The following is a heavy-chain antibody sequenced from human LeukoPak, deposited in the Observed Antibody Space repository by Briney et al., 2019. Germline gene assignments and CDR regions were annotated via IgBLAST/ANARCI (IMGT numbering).Heavy chain of an antibody. CDR1: GFSFSSYA. J-gene: IGHJ4*02. V-gene: IGHV3-30-3*01. Sequence: GGSLRLSCAASGFSFSSYALHWVRQAPGKGLEWVAVASYDGSNKYYADSVKGRFTISRDNSKNTLYLQMNSLRAEDTALYYCATTQGIYSTPYFFDYWGREPWSPSPQ. CDR3: ATTQGIYSTPYFFDY. D-gene: IGHD4-11*01. CDR2: ASYDGSNK.